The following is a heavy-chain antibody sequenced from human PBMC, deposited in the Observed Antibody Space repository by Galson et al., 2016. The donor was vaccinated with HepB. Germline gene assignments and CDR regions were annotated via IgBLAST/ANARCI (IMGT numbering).Heavy chain of an antibody. Sequence: LRLSCAASGFIFNSYSMNWVRQAPGKGLEWISYISSSSNSMYYADSVKGRFTISRDNAKNSLYLQMNSLGDEDTAVYYCVKGAGTIDYWGQGTLVTVSS. CDR3: VKGAGTIDY. D-gene: IGHD6-19*01. V-gene: IGHV3-48*02. CDR2: ISSSSNSM. J-gene: IGHJ4*02. CDR1: GFIFNSYS.